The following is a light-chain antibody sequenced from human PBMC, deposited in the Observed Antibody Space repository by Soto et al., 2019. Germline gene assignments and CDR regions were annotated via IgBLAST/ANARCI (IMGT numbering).Light chain of an antibody. Sequence: DIPMTQSPSTLSASVGDRATITCRASQSIRYWLAWFQQKQGKAPKLLIYAASSLQSGVPSRFSGSVSGTDVTITISSLKNEDGSTYYCQKSNSAPWTFGQGTKVDI. J-gene: IGKJ1*01. CDR2: AAS. CDR1: QSIRYW. CDR3: QKSNSAPWT. V-gene: IGKV1-12*01.